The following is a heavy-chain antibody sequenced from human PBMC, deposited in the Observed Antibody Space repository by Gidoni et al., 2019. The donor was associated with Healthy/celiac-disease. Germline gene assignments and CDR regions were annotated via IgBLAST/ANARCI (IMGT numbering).Heavy chain of an antibody. CDR2: INHSGST. V-gene: IGHV4-34*01. Sequence: QVQLQQWGAGLLKPSETLSLTCAVYAGSFSGYYWSWIRQPPGKGLEWIGEINHSGSTNYNPSLKSRVTISVDTSKNQFSLKLSSVTAADTAVYYCARGPYRSDYVWGSYPLGYFDYWGQGTLVTVSS. CDR3: ARGPYRSDYVWGSYPLGYFDY. J-gene: IGHJ4*02. D-gene: IGHD3-16*02. CDR1: AGSFSGYY.